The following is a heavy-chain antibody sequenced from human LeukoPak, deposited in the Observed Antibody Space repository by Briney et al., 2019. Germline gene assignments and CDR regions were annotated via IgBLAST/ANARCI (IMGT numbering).Heavy chain of an antibody. Sequence: SETLSLTCTVSGVSISSSTYHWGWIRQPPGKGLEWIGSIYYSGTTYYNLSLKSRVTISVDTSKNQFSLKLSSVIAADTAVYYCARVAAARTRWFDPWGQGTLVTVSS. J-gene: IGHJ5*02. CDR2: IYYSGTT. CDR1: GVSISSSTYH. CDR3: ARVAAARTRWFDP. V-gene: IGHV4-39*01. D-gene: IGHD6-13*01.